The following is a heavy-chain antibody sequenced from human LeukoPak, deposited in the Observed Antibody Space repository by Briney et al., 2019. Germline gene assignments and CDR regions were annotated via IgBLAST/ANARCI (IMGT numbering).Heavy chain of an antibody. D-gene: IGHD3-10*02. J-gene: IGHJ5*02. Sequence: RPSETLSLTCTVSGGSISSGDYSWSWIRQPPGKGLEWIGYIYYSGSTYYNPSLKSRVTISVDTSKNQFSLKLSSVTAADTAVYYCARASVAGKGAMFGKFDPWGQGTLVTVSS. V-gene: IGHV4-30-4*01. CDR2: IYYSGST. CDR3: ARASVAGKGAMFGKFDP. CDR1: GGSISSGDYS.